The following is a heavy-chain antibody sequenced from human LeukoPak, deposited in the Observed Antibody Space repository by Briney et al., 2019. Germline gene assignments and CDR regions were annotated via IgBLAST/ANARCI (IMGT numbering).Heavy chain of an antibody. CDR2: ISSDGNTE. D-gene: IGHD3-3*01. V-gene: IGHV3-48*03. J-gene: IGHJ4*02. Sequence: GGSLRLSCAASGFSFSSYPMNWVRQAPGKGLEWVSHISSDGNTEYHVDAPRGRFTMSRNNAKNSLFLQINSLRVEDTAVYYCARGGLESPWSGYNAPDFWGQGTLVAVSS. CDR1: GFSFSSYP. CDR3: ARGGLESPWSGYNAPDF.